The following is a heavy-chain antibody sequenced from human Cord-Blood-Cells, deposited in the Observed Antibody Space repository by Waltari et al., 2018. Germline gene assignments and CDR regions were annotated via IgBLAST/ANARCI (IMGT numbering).Heavy chain of an antibody. D-gene: IGHD3-10*01. CDR2: INAGNGNT. J-gene: IGHJ3*02. CDR3: ARSGDYYGSGRRDAFDI. CDR1: GYTFTGYA. Sequence: QVQLVQSGAEVKKPGASVKVSCKASGYTFTGYAMHWVRQAPGQRLEWMGWINAGNGNTKYAQKFQGRVTITRYTSASTAYMELSSLRSEDTAVHYCARSGDYYGSGRRDAFDIWGQGTMVTVSS. V-gene: IGHV1-3*01.